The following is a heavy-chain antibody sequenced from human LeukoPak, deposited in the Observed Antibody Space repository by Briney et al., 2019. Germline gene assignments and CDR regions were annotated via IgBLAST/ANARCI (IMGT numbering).Heavy chain of an antibody. V-gene: IGHV3-15*01. CDR2: IKSKTDGGTT. CDR1: GFTFSNAW. D-gene: IGHD6-19*01. CDR3: TTQGWYYYYYYMDV. J-gene: IGHJ6*03. Sequence: GGSLRLSCAASGFTFSNAWMSWVRQAPGKGLEWVGRIKSKTDGGTTDYAAPVKGRFTISRDDSKNTLYLQMNSLKTEDTAVYYCTTQGWYYYYYYMDVWGKGTTVTVSS.